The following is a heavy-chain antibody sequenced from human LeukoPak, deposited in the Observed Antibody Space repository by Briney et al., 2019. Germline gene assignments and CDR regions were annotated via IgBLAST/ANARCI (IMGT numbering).Heavy chain of an antibody. CDR3: AKDGYCGSSSCVY. J-gene: IGHJ4*02. CDR1: GFPFSSYA. D-gene: IGHD2-2*03. V-gene: IGHV3-23*01. CDR2: ITASGAGI. Sequence: PGGSLRLSCAASGFPFSSYAMTWLRQAPGKGLEWVSTITASGAGIDYADSVKGRFTISRDNSKNRLYLQMNSLRAEDTAVYYCAKDGYCGSSSCVYWGQGTLVTVSS.